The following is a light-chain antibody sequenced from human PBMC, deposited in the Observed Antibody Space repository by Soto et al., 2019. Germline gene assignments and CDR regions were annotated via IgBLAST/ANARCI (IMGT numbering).Light chain of an antibody. CDR1: SSDVGGYNY. CDR3: CSYAGSYTPVV. Sequence: QSALTQPRSVSGSPGQSVTISCTGTSSDVGGYNYVSWYQQHLGKAPKLMIYDVSKRPSGVPDRFSGSKSGNTASLTISGLQAEDEADYYCCSYAGSYTPVVFGGGAQLTVL. V-gene: IGLV2-11*01. J-gene: IGLJ2*01. CDR2: DVS.